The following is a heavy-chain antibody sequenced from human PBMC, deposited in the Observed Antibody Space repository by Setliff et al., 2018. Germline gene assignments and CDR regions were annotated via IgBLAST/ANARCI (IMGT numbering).Heavy chain of an antibody. V-gene: IGHV3-23*01. CDR1: GFTFSNYA. D-gene: IGHD6-6*01. J-gene: IGHJ1*01. Sequence: GGSLRLSCAASGFTFSNYAMSWVRQAPGKGLEWVSAIDESGGGTYYADSVYGRFTVSRDNSKNTLYLQMNSLRAEDTAVYYCARDRDDGSSFAEYFQHWGQGTLVTVSS. CDR3: ARDRDDGSSFAEYFQH. CDR2: IDESGGGT.